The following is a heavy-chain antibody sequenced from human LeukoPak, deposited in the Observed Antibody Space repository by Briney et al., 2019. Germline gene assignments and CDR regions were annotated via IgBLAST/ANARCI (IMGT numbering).Heavy chain of an antibody. CDR3: ARDFHSGVRGVILKYFDY. Sequence: GGSLRLSCAASGFTFSSYIMNWVRQAPGKGLEWVSSISSSSSYIYYADSVKVRFTISRDNAKNSLYLQMNSLRAEDTAVYYCARDFHSGVRGVILKYFDYWGQGTLVTVSS. J-gene: IGHJ4*02. CDR2: ISSSSSYI. CDR1: GFTFSSYI. D-gene: IGHD3-10*01. V-gene: IGHV3-21*01.